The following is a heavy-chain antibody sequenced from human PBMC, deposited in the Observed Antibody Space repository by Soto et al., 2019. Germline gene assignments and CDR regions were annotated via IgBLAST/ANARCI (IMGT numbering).Heavy chain of an antibody. CDR2: ISAYNGNT. Sequence: SVKVSCTASGYTFTSHGISWVRQAPGQGLEWMGWISAYNGNTNYAQKLQGRVTMTTDTSTSTAYMERGSLRSVDTAVYYCARVHFYISPGYGMDIWGQGTTVTVSS. D-gene: IGHD3-9*01. J-gene: IGHJ6*02. V-gene: IGHV1-18*01. CDR1: GYTFTSHG. CDR3: ARVHFYISPGYGMDI.